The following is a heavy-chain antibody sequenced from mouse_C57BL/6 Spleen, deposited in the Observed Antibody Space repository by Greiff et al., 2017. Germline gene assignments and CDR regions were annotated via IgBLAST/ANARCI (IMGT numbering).Heavy chain of an antibody. CDR3: SRRRDYYGGYYDG. CDR1: GYTFTGYW. CDR2: ILPGSGST. D-gene: IGHD1-1*02. Sequence: VQLKESGAELMKPGASVKLSCKASGYTFTGYWIEWVKQRPGHGLEWIGEILPGSGSTNYKEKFKGKVTFTADTSSNTAYMQLSRLTTEDSAIYYCSRRRDYYGGYYDGWGKGTTLTVS. J-gene: IGHJ2*01. V-gene: IGHV1-9*01.